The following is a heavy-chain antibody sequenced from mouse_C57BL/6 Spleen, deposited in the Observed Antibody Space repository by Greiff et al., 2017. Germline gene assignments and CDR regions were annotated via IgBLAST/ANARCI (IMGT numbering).Heavy chain of an antibody. CDR3: ARGDYGNVAMDY. CDR1: GYAFSSSW. V-gene: IGHV1-82*01. CDR2: IYPGDGDT. J-gene: IGHJ4*01. Sequence: VKLMESGPELVKPGASVKISCKASGYAFSSSWMNWVRQRPGKGLEWIGRIYPGDGDTHYNGKFKGKATLTADKSSSTAYMQLSSLTSEDSAVYFCARGDYGNVAMDYWGQGTSVTVSS. D-gene: IGHD2-1*01.